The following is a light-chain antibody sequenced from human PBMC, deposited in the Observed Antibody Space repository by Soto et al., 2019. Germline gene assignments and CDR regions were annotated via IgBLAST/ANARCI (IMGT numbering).Light chain of an antibody. V-gene: IGKV3-15*01. CDR2: GAS. Sequence: EKVMTQSPATLSMSPGERATLSCRASQSVNSYLAWYQQKPGQAPRLLIYGASTRATGIPARFSGSGSGRELTLTISSLQSEDFAVYYCQQYTNWPSWTFGQGTKVEIK. CDR1: QSVNSY. J-gene: IGKJ1*01. CDR3: QQYTNWPSWT.